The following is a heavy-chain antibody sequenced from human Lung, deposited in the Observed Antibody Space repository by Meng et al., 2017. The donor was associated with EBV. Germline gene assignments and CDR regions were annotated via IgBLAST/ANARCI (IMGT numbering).Heavy chain of an antibody. V-gene: IGHV4-34*02. D-gene: IGHD4-17*01. CDR3: ARGGMTTVTTYYFDY. CDR1: GGSFSGYY. Sequence: VHTQQVGAGLLRPSETLSLPCAGYGGSFSGYYWSWIRQPPGKGLERIGEINHSGSTNYNPSLKSRVTISVDTSKNQFSLKLSSVTAADTAVYYCARGGMTTVTTYYFDYWGQGTLVTVSS. J-gene: IGHJ4*02. CDR2: INHSGST.